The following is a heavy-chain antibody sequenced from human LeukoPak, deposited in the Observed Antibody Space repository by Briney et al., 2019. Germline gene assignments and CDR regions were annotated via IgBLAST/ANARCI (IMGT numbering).Heavy chain of an antibody. Sequence: GGSLRLSCAASGFTFSSYWMNWVRQAPRERLEWVSSIISSSSYIYYTASLKGRFTISRDTAKNSLYLQMNILTAEDTAVYYCESRVEVGAMICFDYWGQGTLVTVSS. CDR1: GFTFSSYW. J-gene: IGHJ4*02. D-gene: IGHD1-26*01. V-gene: IGHV3-21*01. CDR2: IISSSSYI. CDR3: ESRVEVGAMICFDY.